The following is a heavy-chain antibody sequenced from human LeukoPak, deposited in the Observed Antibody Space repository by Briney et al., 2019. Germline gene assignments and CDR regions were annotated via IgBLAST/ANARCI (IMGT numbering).Heavy chain of an antibody. CDR1: GYTFTSYA. D-gene: IGHD1-26*01. Sequence: ASVKVSCKASGYTFTSYAMHWVRQAPGQRLEWMGWINAGNGNTKYSQKFQGRVTITRDTSASTAYMELSSLTSEDTAVYYCARDLSNGAPGFDYWGQGTLVTVSS. V-gene: IGHV1-3*01. CDR3: ARDLSNGAPGFDY. CDR2: INAGNGNT. J-gene: IGHJ4*02.